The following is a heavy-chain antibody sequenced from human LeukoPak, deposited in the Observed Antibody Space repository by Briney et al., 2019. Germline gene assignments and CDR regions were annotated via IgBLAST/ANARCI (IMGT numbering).Heavy chain of an antibody. CDR2: INHSGST. CDR3: ARAWPQYYYGSGTRWFDR. J-gene: IGHJ5*02. Sequence: PSETLSLTCTVSGDSISSYYWSWIRQPPGKGLEWIGEINHSGSTNYNPSLKSRVTISVDTSKNQFSLKLSSVTAADTAVYYCARAWPQYYYGSGTRWFDRWGQGTLVTVSS. D-gene: IGHD3-10*01. CDR1: GDSISSYY. V-gene: IGHV4-34*01.